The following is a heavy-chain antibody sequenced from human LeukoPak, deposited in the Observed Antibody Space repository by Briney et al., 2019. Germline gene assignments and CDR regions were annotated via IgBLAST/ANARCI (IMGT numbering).Heavy chain of an antibody. CDR2: IVPIFGSA. CDR3: ARVGASGWYGH. V-gene: IGHV1-69*13. D-gene: IGHD3-16*01. J-gene: IGHJ5*02. Sequence: GASVKVSCKASGGIFSSYVISWVRQAPGQGLEWMGGIVPIFGSANYAQKFQGRVTITADESTSTAYMELRSLRSDDTAVYYCARVGASGWYGHWGQGTLVTVSS. CDR1: GGIFSSYV.